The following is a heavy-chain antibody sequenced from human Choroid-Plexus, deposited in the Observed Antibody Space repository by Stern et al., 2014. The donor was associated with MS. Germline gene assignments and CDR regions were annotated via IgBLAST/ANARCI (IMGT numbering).Heavy chain of an antibody. J-gene: IGHJ5*02. V-gene: IGHV3-30*18. Sequence: VQLVESGGGVVQPGRPLRLSCVASGFTFGSCAMHWVRQAPGKGLEWVAGVSYDGSNKYYADSVKGRFTISRDNSQNTLYMQMSSLRPEDTAVYYCAKDRQYLTYFFDHWGQGSLVIVSS. CDR3: AKDRQYLTYFFDH. CDR2: VSYDGSNK. D-gene: IGHD2/OR15-2a*01. CDR1: GFTFGSCA.